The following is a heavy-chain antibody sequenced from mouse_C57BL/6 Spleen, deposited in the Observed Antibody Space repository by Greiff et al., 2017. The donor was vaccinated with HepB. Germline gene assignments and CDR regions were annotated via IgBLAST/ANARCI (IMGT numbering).Heavy chain of an antibody. D-gene: IGHD1-1*01. J-gene: IGHJ4*01. V-gene: IGHV1-64*01. CDR1: GYTFTSYW. Sequence: VQLQQPGAELVKPGASVKLSCKASGYTFTSYWMHWVKQRPGQGLEWIGMIHPNSGSTNYNEKFKSKATLTVDKSSSTAYMQLSSLTSEDSAVYYCARATVDYAMDYWGQGTSVTVSS. CDR3: ARATVDYAMDY. CDR2: IHPNSGST.